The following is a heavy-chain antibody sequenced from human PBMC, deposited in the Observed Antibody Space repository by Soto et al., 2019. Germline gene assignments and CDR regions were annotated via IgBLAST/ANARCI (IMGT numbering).Heavy chain of an antibody. CDR3: ARQGFWSGYYDYYYYGMDV. J-gene: IGHJ6*02. V-gene: IGHV4-34*01. CDR2: INHIGIT. CDR1: GGSFNGFY. Sequence: PSETLSLTCAVDGGSFNGFYWSWIRQPPGKGLEWIGEINHIGITHYNPSVKSRVSISVDTSENKLSLKLDSVTAADTAVYYCARQGFWSGYYDYYYYGMDVWGQGTTVTVSS. D-gene: IGHD3-3*01.